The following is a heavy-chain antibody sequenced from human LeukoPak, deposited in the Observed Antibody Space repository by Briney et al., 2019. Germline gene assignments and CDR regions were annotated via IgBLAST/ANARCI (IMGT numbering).Heavy chain of an antibody. CDR3: ARGYCSGGSCYYFDP. J-gene: IGHJ2*01. D-gene: IGHD2-15*01. Sequence: SETLSLTCTVSGGSISSYYWNWIRQPPGKGLEWIGFIYYTGSTNYNPSLKSRVTISLDTSKNQFSLRLNSVTAADTAVYYCARGYCSGGSCYYFDPWGRGTLVTVSS. CDR1: GGSISSYY. CDR2: IYYTGST. V-gene: IGHV4-59*01.